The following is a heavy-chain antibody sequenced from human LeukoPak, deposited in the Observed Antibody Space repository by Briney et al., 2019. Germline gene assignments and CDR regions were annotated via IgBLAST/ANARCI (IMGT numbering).Heavy chain of an antibody. D-gene: IGHD3-3*01. J-gene: IGHJ4*02. Sequence: SETLSLTCTVSGGSISSYYWSWIRQPPGKGLEWIGYIYYSGSTNYNPSLKSRVTISVDTSKNQFSLKLSSVTAADTAVYYCARSTYYDFWSGYLAYFDYWGQGTLVAVSS. CDR1: GGSISSYY. V-gene: IGHV4-59*01. CDR3: ARSTYYDFWSGYLAYFDY. CDR2: IYYSGST.